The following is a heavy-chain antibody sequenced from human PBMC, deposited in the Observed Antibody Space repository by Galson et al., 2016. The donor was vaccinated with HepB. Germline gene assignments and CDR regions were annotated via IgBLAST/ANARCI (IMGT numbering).Heavy chain of an antibody. CDR2: INTNTGNP. V-gene: IGHV7-4-1*02. D-gene: IGHD3-22*01. Sequence: SVKVSCKASGYTFRNYAINWVRQAPGQGLEWMGWINTNTGNPTYAQGFTGRFVFSLDTSVSTTYLQISSLKAEDTAVYYCAKYYYDSSGAQAFDYWGQGTLVTVSS. CDR1: GYTFRNYA. CDR3: AKYYYDSSGAQAFDY. J-gene: IGHJ4*02.